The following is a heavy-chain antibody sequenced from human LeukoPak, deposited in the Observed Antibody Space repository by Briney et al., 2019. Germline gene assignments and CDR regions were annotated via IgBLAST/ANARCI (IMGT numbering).Heavy chain of an antibody. Sequence: PGGSLRLSCAASGFTVSSNYMSWVRQAPGKGLEWVSVIYSGGSTYYADSVKGRFAISRDNSKNTLYLQMNSLRAEDTAVYYCARDRIAAAPDYYYYYGMDVWGQGTTVTVSS. V-gene: IGHV3-53*01. CDR1: GFTVSSNY. CDR3: ARDRIAAAPDYYYYYGMDV. CDR2: IYSGGST. D-gene: IGHD6-13*01. J-gene: IGHJ6*02.